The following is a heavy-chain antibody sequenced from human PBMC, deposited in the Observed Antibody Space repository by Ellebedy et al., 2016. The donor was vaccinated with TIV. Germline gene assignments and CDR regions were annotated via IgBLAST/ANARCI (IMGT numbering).Heavy chain of an antibody. V-gene: IGHV1-8*01. J-gene: IGHJ5*02. CDR2: MNPSSGIT. Sequence: AASVKVSCKASGYTFTTLDINWVRQATGQGLEWVGWMNPSSGITGYAQKFQGRVTMTRNTSISTAYMELSSLRSEDTAVYYCARGSKPFDPWGQGTLVTVSS. CDR3: ARGSKPFDP. CDR1: GYTFTTLD.